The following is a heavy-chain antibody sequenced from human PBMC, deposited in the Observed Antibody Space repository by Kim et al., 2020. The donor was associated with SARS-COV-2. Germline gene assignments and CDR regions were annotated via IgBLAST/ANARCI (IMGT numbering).Heavy chain of an antibody. V-gene: IGHV1-18*04. CDR2: ISAYNGNT. CDR3: ARVSRYYDILTGYYLWDGMDV. J-gene: IGHJ6*02. D-gene: IGHD3-9*01. CDR1: GYTFTSYG. Sequence: ASVKVSCKASGYTFTSYGISWVRQAPGQGLEWMGWISAYNGNTNYAQKLQGRVTMTTDTSTSTAYMELRSLRSDDTAVYYCARVSRYYDILTGYYLWDGMDVWGQGTTATVSS.